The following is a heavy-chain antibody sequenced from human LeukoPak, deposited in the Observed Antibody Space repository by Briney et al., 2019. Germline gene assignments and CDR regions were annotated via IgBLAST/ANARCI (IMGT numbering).Heavy chain of an antibody. Sequence: SETLSLTCTVSGGSISSYYWSWIRQPPGKGLEWIGYIYYSGSTNFNPSLKSRVTISVDTSKNQFSLKMSSVTAADTAVYFCARGGPPGYYYDYYMDVWGKGTTVTISS. CDR2: IYYSGST. CDR3: ARGGPPGYYYDYYMDV. V-gene: IGHV4-59*01. J-gene: IGHJ6*03. CDR1: GGSISSYY.